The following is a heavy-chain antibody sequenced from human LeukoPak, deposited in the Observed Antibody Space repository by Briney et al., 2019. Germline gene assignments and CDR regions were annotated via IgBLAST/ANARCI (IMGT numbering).Heavy chain of an antibody. J-gene: IGHJ6*02. CDR1: GGSISSSNW. CDR2: IYHSGST. Sequence: SETLSLTCAVSGGSISSSNWWSWVRQPPGKGLEWIGEIYHSGSTNYNPSLKSRVTISVDKSKNQSSLKLSSVTAADTAVYYCASEISTGLVRMDVWGQGTTVTVSS. CDR3: ASEISTGLVRMDV. V-gene: IGHV4-4*02. D-gene: IGHD3-9*01.